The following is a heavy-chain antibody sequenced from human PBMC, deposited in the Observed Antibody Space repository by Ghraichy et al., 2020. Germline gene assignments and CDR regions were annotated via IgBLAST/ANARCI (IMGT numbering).Heavy chain of an antibody. CDR3: AKAIFWIPDIGVNFYAMDV. CDR2: ISYDGSNK. Sequence: GGSLRLSCAASGFTFSSYDIHWVRQAPGKGLEWVAVISYDGSNKYYADSVKGRFTISRANSKNTLYLQINSLTTEDTAVYYCAKAIFWIPDIGVNFYAMDVWGQGTTVTVSS. CDR1: GFTFSSYD. V-gene: IGHV3-30*18. J-gene: IGHJ6*02. D-gene: IGHD3-3*01.